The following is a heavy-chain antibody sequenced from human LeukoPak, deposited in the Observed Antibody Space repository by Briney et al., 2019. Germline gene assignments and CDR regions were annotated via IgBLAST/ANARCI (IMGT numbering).Heavy chain of an antibody. V-gene: IGHV3-48*01. CDR3: AELGITMIGGV. D-gene: IGHD3-10*02. Sequence: PGGSLRLSCAASGFTFSSYSMNWVHQAPGKGLEWVSYISSSSSTTYYADSVKGRFTISRDNAKNSLYLQMNSLRAEDTAVYYCAELGITMIGGVWGKGTTVTISS. CDR2: ISSSSSTT. CDR1: GFTFSSYS. J-gene: IGHJ6*04.